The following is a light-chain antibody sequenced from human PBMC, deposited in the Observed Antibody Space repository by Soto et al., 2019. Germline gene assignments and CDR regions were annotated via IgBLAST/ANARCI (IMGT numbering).Light chain of an antibody. V-gene: IGLV2-23*01. Sequence: HSVLTRHASVSGAPGQSITIACTGTSSDVGSSNLVSWYQQHPGKAPKLIIYEGSRRPSGVSGRFSGSMSGNTASLTISGLQAEYEADYYCCSFARSSTSYVFGSGTKLTVL. CDR1: SSDVGSSNL. J-gene: IGLJ1*01. CDR3: CSFARSSTSYV. CDR2: EGS.